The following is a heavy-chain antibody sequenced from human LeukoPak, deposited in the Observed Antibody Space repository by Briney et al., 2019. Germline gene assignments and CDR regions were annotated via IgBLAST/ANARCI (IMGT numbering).Heavy chain of an antibody. CDR1: GGSISSGGYY. CDR3: ARDNVALPGLDY. Sequence: SETLSLTCTVSGGSISSGGYYWSWIRQHPGKGLEWIGYIYYSGSTYYNPSLKSRVTISVDTSKNQFSLKLSSVTAADTAVYYCARDNVALPGLDYWGQGTLVTVSS. D-gene: IGHD1-14*01. J-gene: IGHJ4*02. CDR2: IYYSGST. V-gene: IGHV4-31*03.